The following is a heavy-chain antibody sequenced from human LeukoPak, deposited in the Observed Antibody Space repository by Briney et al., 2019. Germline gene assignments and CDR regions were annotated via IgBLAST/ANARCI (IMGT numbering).Heavy chain of an antibody. V-gene: IGHV1-18*01. Sequence: GASVKVSCKASGYTFTSYGISWVRQAPGQGLEWMGWISAYNGNTNYAQKLQGRVTMTTDTSTSTAYMELRSLRSDDTAVYYCALRYCSSTSCYFSMDVWGKGTTVTVSS. D-gene: IGHD2-2*01. CDR1: GYTFTSYG. CDR2: ISAYNGNT. J-gene: IGHJ6*03. CDR3: ALRYCSSTSCYFSMDV.